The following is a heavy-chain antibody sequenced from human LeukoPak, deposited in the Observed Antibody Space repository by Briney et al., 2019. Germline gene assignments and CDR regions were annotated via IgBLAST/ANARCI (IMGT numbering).Heavy chain of an antibody. CDR2: ISSGSSYT. J-gene: IGHJ3*02. CDR3: ATSSVWGGAFNI. CDR1: GFTFSDYY. V-gene: IGHV3-11*06. Sequence: GGSLRLSCAASGFTFSDYYMSWVRQAPGKGLEWVSYISSGSSYTHYADSVKGRFTVSRDNAKSTLYLQMSSLRAEDTAVYYCATSSVWGGAFNIWGQGTMVTVSS. D-gene: IGHD3-16*01.